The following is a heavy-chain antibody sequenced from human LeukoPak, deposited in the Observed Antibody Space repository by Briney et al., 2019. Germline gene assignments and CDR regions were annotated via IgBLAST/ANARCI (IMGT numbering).Heavy chain of an antibody. V-gene: IGHV3-48*02. CDR2: IGSSSSTI. CDR1: GFTFSSYS. Sequence: GGSLRLSCAASGFTFSSYSMNWVRQAPGKGLEWVSYIGSSSSTIYYADSVKGRFTISRDNAKNSLYLQMNSLRDEDTAVYYCARDRKEYYYGSGSPYYYYGMDVWGQGTTVTVSS. CDR3: ARDRKEYYYGSGSPYYYYGMDV. D-gene: IGHD3-10*01. J-gene: IGHJ6*02.